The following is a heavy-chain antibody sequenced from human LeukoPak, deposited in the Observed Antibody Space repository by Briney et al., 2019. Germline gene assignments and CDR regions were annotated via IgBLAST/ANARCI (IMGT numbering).Heavy chain of an antibody. CDR3: AREEGSIDY. CDR2: ISYDGTNE. J-gene: IGHJ4*02. V-gene: IGHV3-30*03. Sequence: GGSLRLSCAVSGFTFSNYAMHWVRQAPGKGLEWVALISYDGTNEYYADSVKGRFTISRDNAKNTLYLQMNSLRAEDTAIYYCAREEGSIDYWGQGTLVTVSS. CDR1: GFTFSNYA.